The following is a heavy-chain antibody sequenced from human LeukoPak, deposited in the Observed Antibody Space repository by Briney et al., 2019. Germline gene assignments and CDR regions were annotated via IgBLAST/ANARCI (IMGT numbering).Heavy chain of an antibody. CDR1: GFTFSSYS. J-gene: IGHJ5*02. CDR2: ISSSSSTI. V-gene: IGHV3-48*02. Sequence: GGSPRLSCAASGFTFSSYSMNWVRQAPGKGLEWVSYISSSSSTIYYADSVKGRFTISRDNAKNSLYLQMNSLRDEDTAVYYCARDGDPDYGDYVGAAWFDPWGQGTLVTVSS. D-gene: IGHD4-17*01. CDR3: ARDGDPDYGDYVGAAWFDP.